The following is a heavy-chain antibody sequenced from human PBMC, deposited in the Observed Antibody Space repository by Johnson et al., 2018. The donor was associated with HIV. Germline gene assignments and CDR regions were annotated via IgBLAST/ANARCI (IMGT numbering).Heavy chain of an antibody. D-gene: IGHD6-19*01. Sequence: LQLVESGGGLVQPGGSQRLSCAVSGFTFNTYWMHWVRHAPGKGLVWVARIYSDGSDTAYADSVKGRFTIARDNAKKTLYLQMNSLRAEDTAVYYCARKQWLEIPSDAFDVWGQGTMVTVSS. CDR1: GFTFNTYW. J-gene: IGHJ3*01. V-gene: IGHV3-74*03. CDR2: IYSDGSDT. CDR3: ARKQWLEIPSDAFDV.